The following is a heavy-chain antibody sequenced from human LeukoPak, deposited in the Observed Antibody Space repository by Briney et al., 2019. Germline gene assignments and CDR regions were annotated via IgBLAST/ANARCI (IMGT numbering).Heavy chain of an antibody. Sequence: TSETLSLTCTVSGGSISSSSYYWGWIRQPPGKGLEWNGSIYYSGSTYYNPSLKSRVTISVDTSKNQFSLKLSSVTAADTAVYYCASRTTVTTSWGQGTLVTVSS. CDR2: IYYSGST. D-gene: IGHD4-17*01. J-gene: IGHJ4*02. CDR1: GGSISSSSYY. CDR3: ASRTTVTTS. V-gene: IGHV4-39*01.